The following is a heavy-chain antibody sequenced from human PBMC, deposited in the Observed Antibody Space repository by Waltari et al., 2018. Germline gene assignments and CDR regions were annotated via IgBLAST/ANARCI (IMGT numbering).Heavy chain of an antibody. CDR1: GFSFSTYG. J-gene: IGHJ4*02. D-gene: IGHD2-2*01. CDR3: VRGRGSSDY. Sequence: QVQLVESGGGVVQPGRSLRLSCAASGFSFSTYGMHWFRQAPGKGLGGVAVILSAGSNIHYADFVKGRFNISRDNTRNTLYLQMNSLRVEDTAMYYCVRGRGSSDYCGQGALVSVSS. CDR2: ILSAGSNI. V-gene: IGHV3-33*01.